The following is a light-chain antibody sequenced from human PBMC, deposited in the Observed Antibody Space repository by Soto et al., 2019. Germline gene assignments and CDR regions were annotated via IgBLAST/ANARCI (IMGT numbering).Light chain of an antibody. CDR1: QSIGSS. CDR3: HQYNNWPPYT. J-gene: IGKJ5*01. V-gene: IGKV3-15*01. Sequence: EIVMTQSPATLSMSAGERATLSCRASQSIGSSLAWYQQKPGQAPRLLIYDASTRATDIPARFSGSGSGTEFTLTINSLQSEDFAVYYCHQYNNWPPYTFGQGTRLEIK. CDR2: DAS.